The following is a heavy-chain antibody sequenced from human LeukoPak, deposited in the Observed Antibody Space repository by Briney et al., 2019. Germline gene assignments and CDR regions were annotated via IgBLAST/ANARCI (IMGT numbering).Heavy chain of an antibody. D-gene: IGHD4-4*01. CDR2: ISTDSDYI. Sequence: GGSLRLSCAASGFTFSSYAMSWVRQAPGKGLEWVSSISTDSDYIYYADSVKGRFTISRDNAKNSLFLQMNSLRAEDTAVYYCARSQLYSNYVFDYWGQGTLVTVPS. J-gene: IGHJ4*02. CDR3: ARSQLYSNYVFDY. V-gene: IGHV3-21*01. CDR1: GFTFSSYA.